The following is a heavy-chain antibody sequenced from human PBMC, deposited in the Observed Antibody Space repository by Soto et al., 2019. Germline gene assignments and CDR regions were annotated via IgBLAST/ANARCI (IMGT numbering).Heavy chain of an antibody. Sequence: SETLSLTCTVSGGSISSYYCSWIRQPQGKGMEWNGYIYYSGSTNYNPSLKSRATISVDTSKNQISLKLSSVFAVDTDVYYFVIDVVGDSRPYYYYDMDVWGQGTTVTVSS. J-gene: IGHJ6*02. D-gene: IGHD2-21*02. CDR1: GGSISSYY. CDR3: VIDVVGDSRPYYYYDMDV. CDR2: IYYSGST. V-gene: IGHV4-59*12.